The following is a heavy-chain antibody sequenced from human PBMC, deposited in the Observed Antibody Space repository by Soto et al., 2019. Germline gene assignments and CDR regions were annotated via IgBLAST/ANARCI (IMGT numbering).Heavy chain of an antibody. CDR3: AIPRRLNDALDL. V-gene: IGHV3-74*01. D-gene: IGHD2-2*01. Sequence: EEQLVESGGSLVQPGGSLRLSCGASGFAFSTYFMHWVRQAPGKGLVWVSSIDTDGSITNYADSVRGLFTISRDNPKKTLYLQMNGLSADDTAVYYGAIPRRLNDALDLWGQGTLVIVSS. J-gene: IGHJ3*01. CDR1: GFAFSTYF. CDR2: IDTDGSIT.